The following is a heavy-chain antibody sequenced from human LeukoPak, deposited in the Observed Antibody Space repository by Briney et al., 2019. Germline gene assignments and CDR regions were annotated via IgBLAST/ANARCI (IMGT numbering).Heavy chain of an antibody. J-gene: IGHJ4*02. Sequence: GGSLRLSCAASGFTFNSHWMHWVRQAPGKGLVWVSRINSDGSSTSYADSVKGRFTISRDNAKNTLYLQMNSLRAEDTAVYYCARASSGWPPLIDYWGQGILVTVSS. D-gene: IGHD6-19*01. V-gene: IGHV3-74*01. CDR2: INSDGSST. CDR3: ARASSGWPPLIDY. CDR1: GFTFNSHW.